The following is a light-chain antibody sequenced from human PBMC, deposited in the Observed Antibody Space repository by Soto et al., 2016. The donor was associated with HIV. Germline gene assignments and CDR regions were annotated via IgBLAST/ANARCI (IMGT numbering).Light chain of an antibody. V-gene: IGLV3-21*02. CDR2: DDS. J-gene: IGLJ1*01. CDR3: QVWDSSTDHYV. Sequence: SYELTQPPSVSVAPGETASITCGGNNIATKSVHWYLQKPGQAPVLVVYDDSDRPSGIPERLSGSNSGNTATLTISRVEAGDEADYYCQVWDSSTDHYVFGTGTRVTVL. CDR1: NIATKS.